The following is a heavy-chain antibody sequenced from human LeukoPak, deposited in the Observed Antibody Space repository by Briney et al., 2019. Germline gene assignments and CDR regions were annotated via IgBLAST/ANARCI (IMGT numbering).Heavy chain of an antibody. J-gene: IGHJ4*02. D-gene: IGHD3-22*01. CDR2: ISGSGGST. Sequence: GGSLRLSCAASGFIVSSRAMSWVRQAPGKGLEWVSAISGSGGSTYYADSVKGRFTISRDNSKNTLYLQMNSLRAEDTAVYYCAKGAQITMIVVVITWVDYWGQGTLVTVSS. CDR1: GFIVSSRA. CDR3: AKGAQITMIVVVITWVDY. V-gene: IGHV3-23*01.